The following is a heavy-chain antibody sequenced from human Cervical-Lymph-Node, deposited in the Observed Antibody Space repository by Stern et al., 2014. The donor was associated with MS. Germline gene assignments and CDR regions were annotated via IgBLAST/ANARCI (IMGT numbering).Heavy chain of an antibody. CDR3: ARDLSGNYSWDY. CDR2: SGNKVHNSII. CDR1: GFSLSDYI. D-gene: IGHD1-26*01. Sequence: EVQLVQSGGGLVQPGGSLRLSCAVSGFSLSDYIMDWVRQAPGKGLEWVGRSGNKVHNSIIQYAASVKGRFTISRDDSKNSLYLQMNSLNTGDTAVYHCARDLSGNYSWDYWGQGALVTVSS. V-gene: IGHV3-72*01. J-gene: IGHJ4*02.